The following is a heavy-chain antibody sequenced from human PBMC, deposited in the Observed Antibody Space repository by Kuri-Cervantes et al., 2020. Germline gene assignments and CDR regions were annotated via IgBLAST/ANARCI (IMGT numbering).Heavy chain of an antibody. CDR1: GGSISSYY. CDR3: ARSGTQGYCSGGSCYVSGWFDP. V-gene: IGHV4-59*01. Sequence: SETLSLTCTVSGGSISSYYWSWIRQPPGKGLEWIGYIYYSGSTNYNPSLKSRVTISVDTSKNQFSLKLSSVTAADTAVYYCARSGTQGYCSGGSCYVSGWFDPWGQGTLVTVSS. D-gene: IGHD2-15*01. J-gene: IGHJ5*02. CDR2: IYYSGST.